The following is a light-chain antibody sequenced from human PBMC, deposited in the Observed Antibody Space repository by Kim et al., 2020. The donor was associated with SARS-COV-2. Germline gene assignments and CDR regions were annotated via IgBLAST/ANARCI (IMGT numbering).Light chain of an antibody. Sequence: VALGQTARITGGGNNIGSKNVHWYQQKPGQAPVLVIYRDSNRPSGIPERFSGSNSGNKATLTISRAQAGDEADYYCQVWDSSTAVVFGGGTKLTVL. CDR2: RDS. J-gene: IGLJ2*01. CDR3: QVWDSSTAVV. CDR1: NIGSKN. V-gene: IGLV3-9*01.